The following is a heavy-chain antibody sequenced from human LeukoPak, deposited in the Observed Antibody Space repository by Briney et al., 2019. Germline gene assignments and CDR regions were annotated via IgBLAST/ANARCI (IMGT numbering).Heavy chain of an antibody. D-gene: IGHD3-10*01. CDR2: IIPILGTA. CDR1: GGTFSSYA. CDR3: ARDSEVRRNLWHY. Sequence: VASVKVSCKASGGTFSSYAISWVRQAPGQGLEWMGGIIPILGTANYAQKFQGRVTITADESTSTVYMELSSLRSEDTAVYYCARDSEVRRNLWHYWGQGTLVTVSS. V-gene: IGHV1-69*13. J-gene: IGHJ4*02.